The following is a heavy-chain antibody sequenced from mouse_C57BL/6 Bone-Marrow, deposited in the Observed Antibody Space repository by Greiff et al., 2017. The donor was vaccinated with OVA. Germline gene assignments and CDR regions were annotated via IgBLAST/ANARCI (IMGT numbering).Heavy chain of an antibody. D-gene: IGHD4-1*01. Sequence: QVQLQQSGAELVRPGTSVKMSCKASGYTFTNYWIGWAKQRPGHGLEWIGDIYPGGGYTNYNEKFKGKATLTADKSSSTAYMQFSSLTSEDSAIYYGARNGDWDCSSLDYWGQGTTLTVSS. V-gene: IGHV1-63*01. J-gene: IGHJ2*01. CDR3: ARNGDWDCSSLDY. CDR1: GYTFTNYW. CDR2: IYPGGGYT.